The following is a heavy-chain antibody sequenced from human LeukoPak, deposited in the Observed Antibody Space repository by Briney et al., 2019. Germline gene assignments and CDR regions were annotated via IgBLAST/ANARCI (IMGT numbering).Heavy chain of an antibody. CDR3: ARDHVVVPAAMAGGGWRSYYFDY. CDR1: GFTFSNYG. J-gene: IGHJ4*02. D-gene: IGHD2-2*01. V-gene: IGHV3-30*03. Sequence: GGSLRLSCAASGFTFSNYGMHWVRQAPGKGLEWVAVISYDGSNKYYADSVKGRFTISSDNSKNTLYLQMNSLRAEDTTVYYCARDHVVVPAAMAGGGWRSYYFDYWGQGTLVTVSS. CDR2: ISYDGSNK.